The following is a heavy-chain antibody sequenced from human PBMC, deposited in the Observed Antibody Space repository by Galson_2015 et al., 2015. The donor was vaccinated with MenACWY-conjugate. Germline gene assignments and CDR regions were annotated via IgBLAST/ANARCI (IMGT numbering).Heavy chain of an antibody. CDR2: ISYDGSTA. D-gene: IGHD6-19*01. V-gene: IGHV3-30*04. CDR3: ARDRSGWLKNVYGMVV. J-gene: IGHJ6*02. Sequence: SLRLSCAASGFTFNDYAIHWVRQAPGKGPEWVALISYDGSTAKYLDSVKGRFTISRDNSKNTLDLQMNNLRPEDTAVYYCARDRSGWLKNVYGMVVLGQGTTVSVSS. CDR1: GFTFNDYA.